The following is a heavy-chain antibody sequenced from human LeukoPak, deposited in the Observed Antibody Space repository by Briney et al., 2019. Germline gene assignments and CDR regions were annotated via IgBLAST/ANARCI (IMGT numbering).Heavy chain of an antibody. CDR3: ASELYFSDSSGL. Sequence: GRSLRLSCTTSGFTFSDYAVSWVRQAPGKGLEWVSAITRSSSSIYYADSVKGRFTISRDNAKKSVYLQMNSLRAEDTAVYYCASELYFSDSSGLWGPGTMVTVSS. CDR1: GFTFSDYA. D-gene: IGHD3-22*01. CDR2: ITRSSSSI. J-gene: IGHJ3*01. V-gene: IGHV3-21*03.